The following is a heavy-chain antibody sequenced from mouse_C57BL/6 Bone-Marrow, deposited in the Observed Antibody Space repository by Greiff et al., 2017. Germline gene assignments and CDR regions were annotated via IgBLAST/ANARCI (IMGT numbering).Heavy chain of an antibody. CDR1: GYTFTSYW. J-gene: IGHJ3*01. CDR3: ANYYGSSGGVAY. D-gene: IGHD1-1*01. Sequence: QVQLQQPGAELVKPGASVKLSCKASGYTFTSYWMHWVKQRPGQGLEWIGMIHPNSGSTNYNEKFKSKATLTVDKSSSTAYMQLSSLTSEDSAVYYCANYYGSSGGVAYWGQGTLVTVSA. V-gene: IGHV1-64*01. CDR2: IHPNSGST.